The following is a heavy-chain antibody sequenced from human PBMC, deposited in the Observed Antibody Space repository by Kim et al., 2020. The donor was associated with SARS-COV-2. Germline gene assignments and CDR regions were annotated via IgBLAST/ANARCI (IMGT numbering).Heavy chain of an antibody. D-gene: IGHD6-19*01. CDR3: AKGADSSGWYSESVDY. V-gene: IGHV3-23*01. CDR2: ISGSGGST. CDR1: GFTFSSYA. J-gene: IGHJ4*02. Sequence: GGSLRLSCAASGFTFSSYAMSWVRQAPGKGLKWVSAISGSGGSTYYADSVKGRFTISRDNSKNTLYLQMNSLRAEDTAVYYCAKGADSSGWYSESVDYWGQGTLVTVSS.